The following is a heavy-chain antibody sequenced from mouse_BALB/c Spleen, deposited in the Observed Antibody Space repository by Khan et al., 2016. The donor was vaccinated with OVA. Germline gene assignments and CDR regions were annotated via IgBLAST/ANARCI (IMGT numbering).Heavy chain of an antibody. V-gene: IGHV1S135*01. J-gene: IGHJ3*01. CDR2: IDPFNGGT. Sequence: VQLQQSGPELMKPGASVKISCKASGYSFTSYYIHWVKQSHGKSLEWIGYIDPFNGGTSYNQKFKGKATLTVDKSSSTAYMHLSSLTSEDSAVYYCARHDSSSWFAYWGQGTLVTVSA. D-gene: IGHD1-1*01. CDR3: ARHDSSSWFAY. CDR1: GYSFTSYY.